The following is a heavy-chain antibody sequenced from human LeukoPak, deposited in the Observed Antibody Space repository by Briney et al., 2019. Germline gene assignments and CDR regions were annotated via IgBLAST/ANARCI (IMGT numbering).Heavy chain of an antibody. Sequence: GGSLRLSCAASGFTFSSYGMHWVRQAPGKGLEWVAVIWYDGSNKYYADSVKGRFTISRDNSKNTLYLQMNSLRAEDTAVYYCAKATSGSYGFTTDWGQGTLVTVSS. D-gene: IGHD1-26*01. CDR3: AKATSGSYGFTTD. V-gene: IGHV3-30*02. J-gene: IGHJ4*02. CDR1: GFTFSSYG. CDR2: IWYDGSNK.